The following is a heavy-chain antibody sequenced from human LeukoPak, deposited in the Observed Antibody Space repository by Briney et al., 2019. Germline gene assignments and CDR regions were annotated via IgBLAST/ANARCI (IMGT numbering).Heavy chain of an antibody. Sequence: GGSLRLSCAASGFTVSSNYMSWVRQSPGKGLEWVSVIYSGGSTYYADSVKGRFTISRDNSKNTLYLQMNSLRAEDTAVYYCATAQWIQLPFDYWGQGTLVTVSS. CDR1: GFTVSSNY. D-gene: IGHD5-18*01. J-gene: IGHJ4*02. CDR3: ATAQWIQLPFDY. CDR2: IYSGGST. V-gene: IGHV3-66*02.